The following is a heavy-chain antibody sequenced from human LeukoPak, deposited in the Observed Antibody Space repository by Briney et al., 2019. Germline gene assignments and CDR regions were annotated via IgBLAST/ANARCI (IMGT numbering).Heavy chain of an antibody. V-gene: IGHV4-34*01. J-gene: IGHJ6*02. CDR2: INHSGST. CDR1: GGSFSGYY. CDR3: ARLPARFFYGMDV. Sequence: SETLSLTCAVYGGSFSGYYWSWIRQPPVKGLEWIGEINHSGSTNYNPSLKSRVTISVDTSKNQFSLKLSSVTAADTAVYYCARLPARFFYGMDVWGQGTTVTVSS. D-gene: IGHD3-3*01.